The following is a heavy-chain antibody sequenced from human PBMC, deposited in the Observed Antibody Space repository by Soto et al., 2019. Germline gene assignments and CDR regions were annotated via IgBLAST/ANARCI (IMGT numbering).Heavy chain of an antibody. V-gene: IGHV4-59*01. D-gene: IGHD3-22*01. CDR3: TGAYYDIDGYIRDP. CDR1: GGSISSYY. J-gene: IGHJ5*02. Sequence: PSETLSLTCTVSGGSISSYYWSWIRQPPGKGLEWIGYIYYSGSTNYNPSLKSRVTISVDTPKNQFSLSLSSVTAADTAVYYCTGAYYDIDGYIRDPWGLGTSVTVS. CDR2: IYYSGST.